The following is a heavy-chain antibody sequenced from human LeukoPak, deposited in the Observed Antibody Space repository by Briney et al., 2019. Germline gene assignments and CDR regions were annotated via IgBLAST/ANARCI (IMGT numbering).Heavy chain of an antibody. CDR2: IYYSGST. J-gene: IGHJ6*02. CDR1: GGSISSYY. Sequence: PSETLSLTCTVSGGSISSYYWSWIRQPPGKGLEWIGYIYYSGSTNYNPSLKSRVTISVDTSKNQFSLKLSSVTAADTAVYYCARYHGSGSYDLPYYYYGMDVWGQGTTVTVSS. CDR3: ARYHGSGSYDLPYYYYGMDV. V-gene: IGHV4-59*01. D-gene: IGHD3-10*01.